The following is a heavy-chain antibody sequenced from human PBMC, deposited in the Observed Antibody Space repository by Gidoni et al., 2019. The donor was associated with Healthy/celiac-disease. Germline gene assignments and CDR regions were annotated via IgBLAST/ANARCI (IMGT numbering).Heavy chain of an antibody. CDR1: GYSFTSYW. J-gene: IGHJ2*01. CDR3: ARPVVAATGYFDL. CDR2: IYPGDSDT. D-gene: IGHD2-15*01. V-gene: IGHV5-51*01. Sequence: EVQLVQSGAEVNKPGESLKISCKGSGYSFTSYWIGWVLQLPGKGLEWMGIIYPGDSDTRYSPSFQGQVTISADKSISTAYLQWSSLKASDTAMYYCARPVVAATGYFDLWGRGTLVTVSS.